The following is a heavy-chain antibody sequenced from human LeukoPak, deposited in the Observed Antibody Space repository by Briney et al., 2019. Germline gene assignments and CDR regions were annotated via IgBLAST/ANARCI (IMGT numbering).Heavy chain of an antibody. D-gene: IGHD5-24*01. J-gene: IGHJ4*02. CDR1: GGTFSSYA. Sequence: SVKVSCKASGGTFSSYAISWVRQAPGQGLEWMGGIIPIFGTANYAQKFQRRVTITTDESTSTAYMELSSLRSEDTAVYYCAGGIDGYNLVDYWGQGTLVTVSS. CDR3: AGGIDGYNLVDY. CDR2: IIPIFGTA. V-gene: IGHV1-69*05.